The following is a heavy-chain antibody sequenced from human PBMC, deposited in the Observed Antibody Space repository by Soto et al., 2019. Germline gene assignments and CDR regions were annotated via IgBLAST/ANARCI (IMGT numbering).Heavy chain of an antibody. J-gene: IGHJ6*02. D-gene: IGHD6-13*01. V-gene: IGHV1-46*01. CDR2: INPSGGST. CDR3: ARDRTLVAAAGTGGGMDV. CDR1: GYTFTSYY. Sequence: QVQLVQSGAEVKKPGASVKVSCKASGYTFTSYYMHWVRQAPGQGLEWMGIINPSGGSTSYAQKFQGRGTMTRDTSTSTVYMELSSLRSEDTAVYYCARDRTLVAAAGTGGGMDVWGQGTTVTVSS.